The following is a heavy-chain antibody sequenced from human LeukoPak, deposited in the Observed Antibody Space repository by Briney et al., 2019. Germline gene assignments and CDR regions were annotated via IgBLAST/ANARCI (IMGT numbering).Heavy chain of an antibody. D-gene: IGHD1-20*01. CDR1: VYSFTTFD. Sequence: GASVNASCKASVYSFTTFDINWVRQASGQGREWMGWRNSNTGNTGIAGKFQDRVTITGNTSISTVYIELTSLTSDEPAVYYCARGPLTGEHYHYSIDVWGTGTTITVSS. V-gene: IGHV1-8*03. CDR2: RNSNTGNT. CDR3: ARGPLTGEHYHYSIDV. J-gene: IGHJ6*03.